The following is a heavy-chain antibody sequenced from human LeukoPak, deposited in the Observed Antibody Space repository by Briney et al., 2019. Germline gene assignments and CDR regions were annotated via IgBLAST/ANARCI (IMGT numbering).Heavy chain of an antibody. CDR3: AKGMFGYLGGLYWYFDL. CDR1: GFTFSSYA. V-gene: IGHV3-23*01. D-gene: IGHD3-22*01. J-gene: IGHJ2*01. CDR2: ISGSGGST. Sequence: GGSLRLSCAASGFTFSSYAMSWVRQAPGKGLEWVSGISGSGGSTYYADSVKGRFTISRDNSKNTLYLQMNSLRAEDTAVYYCAKGMFGYLGGLYWYFDLWGRGTLVTVSS.